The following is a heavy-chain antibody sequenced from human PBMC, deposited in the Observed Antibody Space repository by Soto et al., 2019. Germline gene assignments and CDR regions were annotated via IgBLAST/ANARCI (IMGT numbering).Heavy chain of an antibody. V-gene: IGHV3-30*18. D-gene: IGHD2-15*01. CDR1: GFTFSSYG. CDR2: ISYDGSNK. CDR3: AKDASHIVVVVAATPDY. Sequence: GGSLRLSCAASGFTFSSYGMHWVRQAPGKGLEWVAVISYDGSNKYYADSVKGRFTISRDNSKNTLYLQMNSLRAEDTAVYYSAKDASHIVVVVAATPDYWGQGTLVTVSS. J-gene: IGHJ4*02.